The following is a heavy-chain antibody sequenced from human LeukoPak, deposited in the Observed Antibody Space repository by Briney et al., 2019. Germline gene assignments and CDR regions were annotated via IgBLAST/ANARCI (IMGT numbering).Heavy chain of an antibody. V-gene: IGHV3-7*01. CDR1: GFTLSSYW. CDR2: IKQDGSEK. Sequence: PGGSLRLSCAASGFTLSSYWMTWVRQAPGKGLEWVAYIKQDGSEKYYMDSVKGRFTISRDNAKNSLYLQMNSLRPEDTAVYYCARDRHVYYDILTGYASYFEYWGQGALVTVSS. CDR3: ARDRHVYYDILTGYASYFEY. J-gene: IGHJ4*02. D-gene: IGHD3-9*01.